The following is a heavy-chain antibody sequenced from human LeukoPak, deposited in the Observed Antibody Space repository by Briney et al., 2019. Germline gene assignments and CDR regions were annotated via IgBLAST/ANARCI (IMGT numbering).Heavy chain of an antibody. D-gene: IGHD2-15*01. V-gene: IGHV3-48*04. CDR2: ISSSSSTR. J-gene: IGHJ4*02. Sequence: PGGSLRLSCAASGFTFSSYSMNWVRQAPGKGLEWVSYISSSSSTRYYADSVKGRFTISRDNAKDSLYLQMNSLRAEDTAVYCCVRESIGFDYWGQGTLVTVSS. CDR1: GFTFSSYS. CDR3: VRESIGFDY.